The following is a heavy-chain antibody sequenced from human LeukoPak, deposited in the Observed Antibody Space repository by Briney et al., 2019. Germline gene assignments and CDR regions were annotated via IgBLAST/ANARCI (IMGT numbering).Heavy chain of an antibody. V-gene: IGHV1-69*06. CDR2: IIPIFGTA. CDR1: GGTFSSYA. Sequence: VASVKVSCKASGGTFSSYAISWVRQAPGQGLEWMGGIIPIFGTANYAQKFQGRVTITADKSTSTAYMELSSLRSEDTAVYYCARDALGRRWHQVSDYWGQGTLVTVSS. J-gene: IGHJ4*02. CDR3: ARDALGRRWHQVSDY. D-gene: IGHD5/OR15-5a*01.